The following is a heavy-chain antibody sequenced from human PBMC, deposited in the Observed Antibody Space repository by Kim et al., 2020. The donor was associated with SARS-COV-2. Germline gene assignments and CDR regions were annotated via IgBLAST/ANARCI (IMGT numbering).Heavy chain of an antibody. Sequence: SETLSLTCTVSGGSISSSSYYWGWIRQLPGKGLEWIGSINYRGSTYYKPSLKSRVTISVDTSKNQFSLKLSSVTAADTAVYYCARLDYYGSGSFFFDYWGQGSLVSVSS. J-gene: IGHJ4*02. CDR3: ARLDYYGSGSFFFDY. CDR2: INYRGST. D-gene: IGHD3-10*01. V-gene: IGHV4-39*01. CDR1: GGSISSSSYY.